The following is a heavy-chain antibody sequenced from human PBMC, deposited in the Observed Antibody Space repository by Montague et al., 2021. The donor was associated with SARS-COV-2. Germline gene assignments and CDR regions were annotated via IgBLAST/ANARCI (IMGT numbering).Heavy chain of an antibody. CDR3: ARYYGGSFYGLDV. D-gene: IGHD3-3*01. Sequence: SLRLSCAASGFKFDDSGMTWVRQAPGKGLEWVCDINWSADKTTYADSVKGRFTISRDNAKNSLFLQMNSLRVEDTALYYCARYYGGSFYGLDVWGQGTTVIVSS. CDR1: GFKFDDSG. CDR2: INWSADKT. V-gene: IGHV3-20*04. J-gene: IGHJ6*02.